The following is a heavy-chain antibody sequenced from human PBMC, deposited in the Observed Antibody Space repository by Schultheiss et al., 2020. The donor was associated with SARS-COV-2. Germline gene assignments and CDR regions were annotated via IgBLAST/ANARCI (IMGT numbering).Heavy chain of an antibody. D-gene: IGHD4-17*01. J-gene: IGHJ6*02. CDR2: ISYHGTNK. Sequence: GGSLRLSCAASGFTFSSYGMHWVRQAPGKGLEWVAVISYHGTNKFYADSVRGRFTISRDNSKNTLYLQMNSLRAEDTAVYYCARDRSYGSYGMDVWGQGTTVTVSS. CDR1: GFTFSSYG. V-gene: IGHV3-30*03. CDR3: ARDRSYGSYGMDV.